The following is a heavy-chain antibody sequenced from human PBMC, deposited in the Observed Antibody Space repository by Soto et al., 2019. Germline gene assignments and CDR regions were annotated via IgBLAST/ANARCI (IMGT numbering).Heavy chain of an antibody. J-gene: IGHJ6*02. Sequence: GASVKVSCKXSGYTFTSYGFSWVRQAPGQRPEWMGWISTWKDDKRDAQKFRDRVTMTTDTSTSTAYMELSSLRSEDTAVYYCARSRGSYGDSIFNYYYYGMDVWGQGTTVTVSS. CDR3: ARSRGSYGDSIFNYYYYGMDV. CDR2: ISTWKDDK. CDR1: GYTFTSYG. D-gene: IGHD4-17*01. V-gene: IGHV1-18*04.